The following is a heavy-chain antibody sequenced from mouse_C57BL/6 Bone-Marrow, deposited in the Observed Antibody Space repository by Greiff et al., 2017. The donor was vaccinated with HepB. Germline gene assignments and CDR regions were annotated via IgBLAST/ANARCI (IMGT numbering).Heavy chain of an antibody. J-gene: IGHJ4*01. D-gene: IGHD1-1*01. CDR1: GFTFSSYA. V-gene: IGHV5-4*01. CDR3: ARERDYYGTYAMDY. Sequence: DVMLVESGGGLVKPGGSLKLSCAASGFTFSSYAMSWVRQTPEKRLEWVATISDGGSYTYYPDNVKGRFTISRDNAKNNLYLQMSHLKSEDTAMYYCARERDYYGTYAMDYWGQGTSVTVSS. CDR2: ISDGGSYT.